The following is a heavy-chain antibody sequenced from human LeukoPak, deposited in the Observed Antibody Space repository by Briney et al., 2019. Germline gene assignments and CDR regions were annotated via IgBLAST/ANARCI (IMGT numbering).Heavy chain of an antibody. J-gene: IGHJ4*02. CDR3: AKDSNWAFDY. CDR2: IRKDGSDK. D-gene: IGHD7-27*01. V-gene: IGHV3-30*02. CDR1: GFTFSRYG. Sequence: PGGSLRLSCGASGFTFSRYGMHWVRQAPGKGLEWVTYIRKDGSDKYYADSVKGRFTISRDSSKNMVYLQMTSLRAEDTDPYYCAKDSNWAFDYWGQGTLVTVSS.